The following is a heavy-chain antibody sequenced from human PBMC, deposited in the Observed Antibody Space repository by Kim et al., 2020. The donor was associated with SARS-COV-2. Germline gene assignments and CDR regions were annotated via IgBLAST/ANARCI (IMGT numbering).Heavy chain of an antibody. Sequence: GGSLRLSCAASGFTFSSYAMSWVRQAPGKGLEWVSDISGSGGSTYYADSVKGRSTISRDNSKNTLYLQMNSLRAEDTAVYYCATSLRSTSPFGGMDVWGQGTTVTVSS. J-gene: IGHJ6*02. CDR1: GFTFSSYA. CDR2: ISGSGGST. D-gene: IGHD2-2*01. V-gene: IGHV3-23*01. CDR3: ATSLRSTSPFGGMDV.